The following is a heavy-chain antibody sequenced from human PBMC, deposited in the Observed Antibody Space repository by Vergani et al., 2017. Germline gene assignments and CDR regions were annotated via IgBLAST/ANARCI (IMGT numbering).Heavy chain of an antibody. CDR1: GFPFNSYW. Sequence: DVHLAESGGGFFQPGGSLRLSRSASGFPFNSYWMHWVRQVPGKGLLWVSRIKSDGSITAYADSVKGRFTISRDNAQNTLNLQMNSLRVEDTGVYYGTRACCIETCYMSNWLDSWGQGTLVTVSS. V-gene: IGHV3-74*03. CDR3: TRACCIETCYMSNWLDS. J-gene: IGHJ5*01. CDR2: IKSDGSIT. D-gene: IGHD3-9*01.